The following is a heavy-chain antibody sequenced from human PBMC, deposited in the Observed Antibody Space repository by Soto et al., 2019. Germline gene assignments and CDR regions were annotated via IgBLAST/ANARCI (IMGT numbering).Heavy chain of an antibody. CDR1: GYTFTSHG. J-gene: IGHJ5*02. CDR2: ISGFNDDT. Sequence: QVQLVQSGAEMKNPGASVKVSCKASGYTFTSHGISWVRQAPGQGLEWMGWISGFNDDTNHAQKLQGRVTMTKDTSTSTAYMELRSLKSDDTAVYYCARSGSYYPARNWFGPWGQGTLVTVSS. CDR3: ARSGSYYPARNWFGP. D-gene: IGHD3-10*01. V-gene: IGHV1-18*01.